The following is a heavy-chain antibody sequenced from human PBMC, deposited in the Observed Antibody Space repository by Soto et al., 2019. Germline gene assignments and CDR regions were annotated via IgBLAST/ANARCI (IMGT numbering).Heavy chain of an antibody. CDR1: GYSFTSYW. D-gene: IGHD2-15*01. J-gene: IGHJ6*03. Sequence: GESLKISCKGSGYSFTSYWIGWARQMPGKGLEWMGIIYPGDSDTRYSPSFQGQVTISADKSISTAYLQWSSLRASDTAMYYCARQFAEYCSGGSCYPPYMDVWGKGTTVTVSS. V-gene: IGHV5-51*01. CDR2: IYPGDSDT. CDR3: ARQFAEYCSGGSCYPPYMDV.